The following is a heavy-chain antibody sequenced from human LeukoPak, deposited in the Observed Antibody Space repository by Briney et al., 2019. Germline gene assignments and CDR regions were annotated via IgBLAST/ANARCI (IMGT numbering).Heavy chain of an antibody. Sequence: LGGSLRLSCAASGFSFSRYYMSWVRQAPGKGLEWVSVLFSGGDTYCADSVKDRFSISRDSSRETLFLQMNSLRADDTAVYYCARQGYDSGFDYWGHGTMVTVSS. J-gene: IGHJ4*01. CDR2: LFSGGDT. D-gene: IGHD5-12*01. CDR1: GFSFSRYY. CDR3: ARQGYDSGFDY. V-gene: IGHV3-66*04.